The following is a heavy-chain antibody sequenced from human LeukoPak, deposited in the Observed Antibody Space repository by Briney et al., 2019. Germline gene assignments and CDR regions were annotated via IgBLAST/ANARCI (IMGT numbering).Heavy chain of an antibody. D-gene: IGHD2/OR15-2a*01. V-gene: IGHV4-61*09. CDR2: IYTSGTT. J-gene: IGHJ4*02. CDR1: GGSISSSSYY. Sequence: SETLSLTCTVSGGSISSSSYYWRWIRQPAGKGLEWIGHIYTSGTTNYIPSLKSRVTISVDTFKNQFSLKLNSVTAADTAVYYCAREILYFDSWGQGTLVTVSS. CDR3: AREILYFDS.